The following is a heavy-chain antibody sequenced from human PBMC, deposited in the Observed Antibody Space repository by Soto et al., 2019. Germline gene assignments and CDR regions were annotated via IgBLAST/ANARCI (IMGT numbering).Heavy chain of an antibody. CDR2: ISYDGSNK. Sequence: QVQLVESGGGVVQPGRSLRLSCAASGFTFSSYGMHWVRQAPGKGLEWVAVISYDGSNKYYADSVKGRFTISRDNSKNTLYLQMNSLRAEDTAVYYCAKDPSLYSSSWFSSYDYWGQGTLFTVSS. J-gene: IGHJ4*02. CDR1: GFTFSSYG. D-gene: IGHD6-13*01. CDR3: AKDPSLYSSSWFSSYDY. V-gene: IGHV3-30*18.